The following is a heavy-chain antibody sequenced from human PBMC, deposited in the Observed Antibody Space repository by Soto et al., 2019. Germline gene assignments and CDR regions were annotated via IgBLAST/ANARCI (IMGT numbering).Heavy chain of an antibody. J-gene: IGHJ5*02. CDR1: GGSISSSSYY. D-gene: IGHD3-10*01. CDR2: IYYSGST. V-gene: IGHV4-39*01. Sequence: QLQLQESGPGLVKPSETLSLTCTVSGGSISSSSYYWGWIRQPPGKGLEWIGSIYYSGSTYYNPSLKSRVTISVDTSKNQFSLKLSSVTAADTAVYYCARGRTMVREAPFEWFDPWGQGTLVTVSS. CDR3: ARGRTMVREAPFEWFDP.